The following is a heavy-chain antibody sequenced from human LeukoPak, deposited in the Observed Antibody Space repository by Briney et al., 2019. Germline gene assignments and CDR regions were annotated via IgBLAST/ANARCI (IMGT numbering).Heavy chain of an antibody. D-gene: IGHD3-22*01. J-gene: IGHJ4*02. V-gene: IGHV3-23*01. CDR1: GFTFSSYA. CDR2: ISGSSGST. CDR3: ARDEFYYYDSSGYPVDY. Sequence: GASLRLSCAASGFTFSSYAVSWVRQAPGKGLEWVSAISGSSGSTYYADSVKGRFTISRDNSKNTLYLQMNSLRAEDTAVYYCARDEFYYYDSSGYPVDYWGQGTLVTVSS.